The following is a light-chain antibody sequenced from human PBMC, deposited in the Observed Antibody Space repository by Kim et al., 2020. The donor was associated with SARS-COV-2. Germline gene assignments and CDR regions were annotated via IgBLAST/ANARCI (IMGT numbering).Light chain of an antibody. CDR3: HQYASSLQT. CDR1: QSVTNNF. CDR2: AAS. Sequence: PPAERAPLSCRASQSVTNNFLGWYQQKPGQAPRLLMYAASRRATGIEDRFSGSGSGTDFTLTISRLEPEDFAVYYCHQYASSLQTFGQGTKVDIK. V-gene: IGKV3-20*01. J-gene: IGKJ1*01.